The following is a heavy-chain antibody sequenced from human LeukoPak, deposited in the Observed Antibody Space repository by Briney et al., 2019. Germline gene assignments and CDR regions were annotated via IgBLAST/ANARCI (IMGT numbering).Heavy chain of an antibody. CDR3: AKLLRASWLACSSWSRGDCYSRIGFDY. J-gene: IGHJ4*02. V-gene: IGHV3-23*01. D-gene: IGHD2-21*02. CDR2: ISGSGGST. CDR1: GFTFSSYA. Sequence: GRSLRLSCAASGFTFSSYAMSWVPQAPGKGLEWVSAISGSGGSTYYADSVKGRFTISRDNSKNTLYLQMNSLRAKDTAVYYCAKLLRASWLACSSWSRGDCYSRIGFDYWGQGTLVTVSS.